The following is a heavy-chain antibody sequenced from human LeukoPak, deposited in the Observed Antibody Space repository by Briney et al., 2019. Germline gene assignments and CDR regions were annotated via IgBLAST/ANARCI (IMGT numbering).Heavy chain of an antibody. D-gene: IGHD2-15*01. Sequence: PGGSLRLSCAASGFTFSSYAMSWVRQAPGKGLEWVSAISGSGGSTYYADSVKGRFTISGDNSKNTLYLQMNSLRAEDTAVYYCAKEGSALGYCSGGSCYGRFFDYWGQGTLVTVSS. V-gene: IGHV3-23*01. J-gene: IGHJ4*02. CDR3: AKEGSALGYCSGGSCYGRFFDY. CDR1: GFTFSSYA. CDR2: ISGSGGST.